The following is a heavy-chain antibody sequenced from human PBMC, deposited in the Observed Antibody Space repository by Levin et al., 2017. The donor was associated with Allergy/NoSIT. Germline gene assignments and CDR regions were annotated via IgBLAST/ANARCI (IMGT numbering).Heavy chain of an antibody. Sequence: GESLKISCAASGFTFSSYSMNWVRQAPGKGLEWVSYISSSSSTIYYADSVKGRFTISRDNAKNSLYLQMNSLRDEDTAVYYCATGEIVVVTGGMDGWGQGTTVTVSS. CDR2: ISSSSSTI. CDR3: ATGEIVVVTGGMDG. D-gene: IGHD3-22*01. V-gene: IGHV3-48*02. CDR1: GFTFSSYS. J-gene: IGHJ6*02.